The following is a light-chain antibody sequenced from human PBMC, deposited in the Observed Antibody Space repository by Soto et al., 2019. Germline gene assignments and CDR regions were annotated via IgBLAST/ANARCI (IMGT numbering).Light chain of an antibody. CDR3: QHSLT. V-gene: IGKV1-33*01. CDR2: DAS. J-gene: IGKJ4*01. Sequence: DIQMTQSPSSLSASVGDRATITSQASQDISKYLNWYQQKPGKAPKLLIYDASNLETGVPSRFSGSGSGTDFTFTISSLQPEDIATYYCQHSLTFGGGTKVEIK. CDR1: QDISKY.